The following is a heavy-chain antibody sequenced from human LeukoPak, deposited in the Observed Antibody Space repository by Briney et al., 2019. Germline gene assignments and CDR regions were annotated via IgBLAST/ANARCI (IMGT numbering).Heavy chain of an antibody. CDR3: AKSGNTNWYLDY. J-gene: IGHJ4*02. CDR2: ISWNSGDI. D-gene: IGHD1-1*01. V-gene: IGHV3-9*01. CDR1: GFTFDDYA. Sequence: GRSLRLSCAASGFTFDDYAMHWVRQAPGKGLEWVSGISWNSGDIGYADSVKGRFTISRDNSKNTVYLQMSSLRVEDAAVYYCAKSGNTNWYLDYWGQGTLVTVSS.